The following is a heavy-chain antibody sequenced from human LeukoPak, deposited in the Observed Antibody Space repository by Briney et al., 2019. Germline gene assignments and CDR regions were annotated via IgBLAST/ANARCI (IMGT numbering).Heavy chain of an antibody. Sequence: PSETLSLTCAVYGESPNSYYWSWVRQPPGEGLEWIGEIYESGTTEYNPSLKSRVTISMVPSKQQFSLSLSSVTAADTAVYYCARGAWATRLGSWGLGTPVIVSS. D-gene: IGHD2-15*01. CDR3: ARGAWATRLGS. CDR2: IYESGTT. CDR1: GESPNSYY. J-gene: IGHJ4*02. V-gene: IGHV4-34*01.